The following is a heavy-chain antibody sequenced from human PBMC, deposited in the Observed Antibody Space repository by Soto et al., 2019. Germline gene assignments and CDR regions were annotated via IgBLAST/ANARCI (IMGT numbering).Heavy chain of an antibody. J-gene: IGHJ4*02. CDR2: IATAGDT. V-gene: IGHV3-13*01. Sequence: EVQLVESGGGLVQPGGSLRLSCAASGFTFSSYDMQWVRQATGKGLEWVSAIATAGDTYYPGSVKGRFTISRENAKNSLYRQMNSLRAGDTAVYYCAREGRDATKFDYWGQGTLVTVSS. CDR1: GFTFSSYD. D-gene: IGHD3-10*01. CDR3: AREGRDATKFDY.